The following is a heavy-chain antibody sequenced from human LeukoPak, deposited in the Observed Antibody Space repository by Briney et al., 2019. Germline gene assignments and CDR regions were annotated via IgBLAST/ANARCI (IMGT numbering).Heavy chain of an antibody. CDR2: IYYTGST. CDR3: ARRFFYGDYDTYYFDY. D-gene: IGHD4-17*01. V-gene: IGHV4-39*01. J-gene: IGHJ4*02. CDR1: DGSISSPDHY. Sequence: SSETLSLTCTVSDGSISSPDHYWGWIRQPPGRGLEWIGIIYYTGSTYYNLSLKSRVIISVDTSKTQFSLKVKSMTAADTAVYDCARRFFYGDYDTYYFDYWGQGILVTVSS.